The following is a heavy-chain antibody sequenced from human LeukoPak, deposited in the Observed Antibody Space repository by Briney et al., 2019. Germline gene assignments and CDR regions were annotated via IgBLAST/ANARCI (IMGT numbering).Heavy chain of an antibody. Sequence: PSETLSLTCAVYGGSFSGYYWSWIRQPPGKGLEWIGEINHSGSTNYNPSLKSRVTISVDTSKNQFSPKLSSVTAADTAVYYCARGSDGDYKRAFDYWGQGTLVTVSS. CDR2: INHSGST. V-gene: IGHV4-34*01. CDR1: GGSFSGYY. J-gene: IGHJ4*02. CDR3: ARGSDGDYKRAFDY. D-gene: IGHD4-17*01.